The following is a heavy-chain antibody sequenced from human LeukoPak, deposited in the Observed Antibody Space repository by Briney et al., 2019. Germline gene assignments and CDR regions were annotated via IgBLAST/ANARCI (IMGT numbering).Heavy chain of an antibody. Sequence: ASVKVSCKASGYTFTSYDINWVRQATGQGLEWMGWMNPNSGNTGYAQKFQGRVTITRNTSISTAYMELSSLRSEDTAVYYCARSALNYDFWSGYYYYYYYMDVWGKGTTVTVSS. CDR1: GYTFTSYD. V-gene: IGHV1-8*03. J-gene: IGHJ6*03. CDR2: MNPNSGNT. CDR3: ARSALNYDFWSGYYYYYYYMDV. D-gene: IGHD3-3*01.